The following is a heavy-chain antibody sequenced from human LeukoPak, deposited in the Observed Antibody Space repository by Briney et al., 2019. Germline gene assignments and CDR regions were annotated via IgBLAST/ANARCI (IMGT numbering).Heavy chain of an antibody. J-gene: IGHJ4*02. CDR1: GLTFNNYW. CDR2: INQDGSEK. D-gene: IGHD6-13*01. CDR3: ARDIPAPGICFDS. V-gene: IGHV3-7*01. Sequence: GGSLRLSCVASGLTFNNYWMSWVRQAPGKGLEWVANINQDGSEKYYVDSVKGRFTISRDNAKNSLYLQMNSLRAEDTAVYYCARDIPAPGICFDSWGQGTLVTVSS.